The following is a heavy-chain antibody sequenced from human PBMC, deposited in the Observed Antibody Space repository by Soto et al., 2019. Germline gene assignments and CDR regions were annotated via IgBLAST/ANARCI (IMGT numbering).Heavy chain of an antibody. CDR2: INAGNGNT. Sequence: ASVKVSCKASGYIFTSYAMHWVRQAPGQRPEWLGWINAGNGNTKYAQNFLDRVTFTRDTSASTVYMELSSLRSEDTAVYYCARGKTAPADYWGQGTLVTVSS. CDR3: ARGKTAPADY. J-gene: IGHJ4*02. V-gene: IGHV1-3*01. CDR1: GYIFTSYA.